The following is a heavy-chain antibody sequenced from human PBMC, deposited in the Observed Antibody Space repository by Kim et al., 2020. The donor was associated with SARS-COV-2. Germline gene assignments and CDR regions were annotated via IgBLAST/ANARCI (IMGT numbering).Heavy chain of an antibody. Sequence: ASVKVSCKESGYNFTSYYMHWVRHAPGQGLEWMGIINPIGGCTSYAQKFQGRVTMTRDTSTSTVYMELSSLRSEDTAVYYCARAGRAYYYDSSGYFLFEDWGEGTLVTVSS. J-gene: IGHJ4*02. CDR2: INPIGGCT. V-gene: IGHV1-46*01. D-gene: IGHD3-22*01. CDR1: GYNFTSYY. CDR3: ARAGRAYYYDSSGYFLFED.